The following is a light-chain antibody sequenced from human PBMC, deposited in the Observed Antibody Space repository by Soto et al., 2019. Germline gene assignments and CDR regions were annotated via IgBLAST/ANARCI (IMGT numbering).Light chain of an antibody. Sequence: EIVLTQSPGTLSLSPGERATLSCRASQSVVGTYLAWYQQKPGQAPRLLISGASDRATGIPDRFSGSGSGTDFTLTISRLEPEDFAVYYCQQYDNLPLTFGGGTEV. V-gene: IGKV3-20*01. CDR1: QSVVGTY. CDR2: GAS. CDR3: QQYDNLPLT. J-gene: IGKJ4*01.